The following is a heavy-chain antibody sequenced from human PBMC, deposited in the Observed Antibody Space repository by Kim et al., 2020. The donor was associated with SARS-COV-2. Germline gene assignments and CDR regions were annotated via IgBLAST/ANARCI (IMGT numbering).Heavy chain of an antibody. Sequence: ANYAQKVQGRVTITADESTSTAYMELSSLRSEDTAVYYCARETDSSGYDYWGQGTLVTVSS. J-gene: IGHJ4*02. D-gene: IGHD3-22*01. V-gene: IGHV1-69*01. CDR3: ARETDSSGYDY. CDR2: A.